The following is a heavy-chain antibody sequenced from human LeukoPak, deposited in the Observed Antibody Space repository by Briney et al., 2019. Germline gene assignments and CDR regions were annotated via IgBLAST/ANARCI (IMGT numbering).Heavy chain of an antibody. CDR3: ARDRNYYGSGSYDNYYGMDV. CDR1: GYTFTSYG. CDR2: ISAHNGNT. V-gene: IGHV1-18*01. D-gene: IGHD3-10*01. Sequence: GASVKVSCKASGYTFTSYGISWVRQAPGQGLEWMGWISAHNGNTNYAQKLQGRVTMTTDTSTSTAYMELRSLRSDDTAVYYCARDRNYYGSGSYDNYYGMDVWGQGTTVTVSS. J-gene: IGHJ6*02.